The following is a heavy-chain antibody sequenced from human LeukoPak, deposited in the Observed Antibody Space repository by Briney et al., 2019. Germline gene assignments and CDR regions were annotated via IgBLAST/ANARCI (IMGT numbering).Heavy chain of an antibody. D-gene: IGHD6-19*01. CDR2: IGSSSSSATI. CDR1: GFTFSSYS. CDR3: ARDHISVAGPFDP. V-gene: IGHV3-48*01. Sequence: GGSLRLSCAASGFTFSSYSMSWVRQAPGKGLEWISYIGSSSSSATIFYADSVRCRFTISRDYDRNLLYLQMNSLRAEDTAVYYCARDHISVAGPFDPWGQGTLVTVSS. J-gene: IGHJ5*02.